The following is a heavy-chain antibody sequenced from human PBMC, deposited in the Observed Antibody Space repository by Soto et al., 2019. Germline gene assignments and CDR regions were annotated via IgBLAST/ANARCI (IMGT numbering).Heavy chain of an antibody. V-gene: IGHV3-30*18. CDR3: AKGRRSSGWYGWYFDL. CDR1: GFTFSSYG. CDR2: ISYDGSNK. J-gene: IGHJ2*01. Sequence: QVQLVESGGGVVQPGRSLRLSCAASGFTFSSYGMHWVRQAPGKGLEWVAVISYDGSNKYYADSVKGRFTISRDNXKXXLYLQMNSLRAEDTAVYYCAKGRRSSGWYGWYFDLWGRGTLVTVSS. D-gene: IGHD6-19*01.